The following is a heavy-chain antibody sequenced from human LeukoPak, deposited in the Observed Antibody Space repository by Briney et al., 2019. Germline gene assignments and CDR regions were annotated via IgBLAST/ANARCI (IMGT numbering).Heavy chain of an antibody. V-gene: IGHV4-4*07. CDR1: GGSVTTAHWY. CDR2: VYISGDT. D-gene: IGHD2-21*01. J-gene: IGHJ4*02. Sequence: PSETLSLTCTVSGGSVTTAHWYWRWIRQPAGKGLEWIGRVYISGDTKYNPSLKSRVIMSLDASKNQFSLRLTSVTAADTAVYYCARLIAEVGGATNYFDTWGQGTLVTVSS. CDR3: ARLIAEVGGATNYFDT.